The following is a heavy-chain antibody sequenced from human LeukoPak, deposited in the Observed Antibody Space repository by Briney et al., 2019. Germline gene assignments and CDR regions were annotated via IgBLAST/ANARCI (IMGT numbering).Heavy chain of an antibody. J-gene: IGHJ4*02. V-gene: IGHV3-74*01. CDR1: GFTFSSYW. D-gene: IGHD3-3*01. CDR2: INSDGSST. Sequence: PGGSLRLSCAASGFTFSSYWMHWVRQAPGKGLVWVSRINSDGSSTSYADSVKGRFTISRDNAKNTLYLQMNSLRAEDTAVYYCASPYDFWSGSIDYWGQGTLVTVSS. CDR3: ASPYDFWSGSIDY.